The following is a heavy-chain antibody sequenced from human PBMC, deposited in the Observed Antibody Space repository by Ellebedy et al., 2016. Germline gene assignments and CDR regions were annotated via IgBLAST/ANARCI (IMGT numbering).Heavy chain of an antibody. V-gene: IGHV3-11*01. CDR1: GFTFSDYY. CDR2: ISSSGTTI. J-gene: IGHJ4*02. Sequence: GGSLRLSCAASGFTFSDYYMNWIRQAPGKGLEWISYISSSGTTIYYADSVKGRFTISRDNAKSSLYLQMNSLRAGDTAVYYCARDTYGDYEEGDYWGQGTLVTVSS. CDR3: ARDTYGDYEEGDY. D-gene: IGHD4-17*01.